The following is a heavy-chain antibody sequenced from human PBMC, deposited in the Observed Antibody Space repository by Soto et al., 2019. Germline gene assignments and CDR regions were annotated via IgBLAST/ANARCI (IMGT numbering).Heavy chain of an antibody. V-gene: IGHV3-49*04. CDR1: GFTFGDYA. J-gene: IGHJ4*02. CDR2: IRSKAYGGTT. Sequence: PGGSLRLSCTASGFTFGDYAMSWVRQAPGKGLEWVGFIRSKAYGGTTEYAASVKGRFTISRDDSKSIAYLQMNSLKTEDTAVYYCTRDDTWWELRDYWGQGTLVTVSS. CDR3: TRDDTWWELRDY. D-gene: IGHD2-15*01.